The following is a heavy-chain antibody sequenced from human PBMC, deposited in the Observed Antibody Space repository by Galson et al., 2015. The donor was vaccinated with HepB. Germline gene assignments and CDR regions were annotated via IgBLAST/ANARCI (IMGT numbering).Heavy chain of an antibody. Sequence: SVKVSCKASGGTFSSYAISWVRQAPGQGLEWMGGIIPIFGTANYAQKFQGRVTITADESTSTAYMELSSLRSEDTAVYYCASHRGGGNSGAPHFDYWGQGTLVTVSS. CDR2: IIPIFGTA. D-gene: IGHD4-23*01. J-gene: IGHJ4*02. CDR3: ASHRGGGNSGAPHFDY. V-gene: IGHV1-69*13. CDR1: GGTFSSYA.